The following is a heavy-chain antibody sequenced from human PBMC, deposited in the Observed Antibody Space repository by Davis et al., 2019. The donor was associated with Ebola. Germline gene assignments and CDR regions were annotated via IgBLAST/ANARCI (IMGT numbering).Heavy chain of an antibody. V-gene: IGHV3-9*01. CDR3: AKDKGSGYYNEANMNNFYYYYAMDV. CDR1: GFIFGYYA. CDR2: ISWHTVKT. J-gene: IGHJ6*04. D-gene: IGHD5-12*01. Sequence: SLKISCEASGFIFGYYAMHWVRQPPGQGLEWGASISWHTVKTGYSDSVKGRFTIYRDNAKKSLYLEMNNVRLEDAASYYCAKDKGSGYYNEANMNNFYYYYAMDVWGKGTTVTVSS.